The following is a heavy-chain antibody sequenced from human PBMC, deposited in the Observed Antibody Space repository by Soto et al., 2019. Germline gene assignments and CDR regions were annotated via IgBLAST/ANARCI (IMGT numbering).Heavy chain of an antibody. CDR1: GDTFSSAA. Sequence: QVQLVQSGAEMKKPGSSVKVSCKSSGDTFSSAAISWVRKAPGQGLEWMGGLIPIFRAPDYAQKFQGRVTITADESTSTAHMELSSLRSEDTAVYYCARDKHRPESGGNYYYALDVWGQGTTVIVSS. CDR3: ARDKHRPESGGNYYYALDV. J-gene: IGHJ6*02. D-gene: IGHD6-25*01. V-gene: IGHV1-69*01. CDR2: LIPIFRAP.